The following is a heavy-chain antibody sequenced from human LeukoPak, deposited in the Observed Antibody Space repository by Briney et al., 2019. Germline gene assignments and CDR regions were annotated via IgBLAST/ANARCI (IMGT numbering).Heavy chain of an antibody. J-gene: IGHJ4*02. V-gene: IGHV3-30*04. Sequence: GRSLRLSCAASGFTFSSYAMHWVRQAPGKGLEWVAVISYDGSNKYYADSVKGRFTISRDNSKNTLYLQMNSLRAEDTAVYYCVKGVLGYSVPFLDSWGQGTLVTVSS. CDR3: VKGVLGYSVPFLDS. CDR1: GFTFSSYA. CDR2: ISYDGSNK. D-gene: IGHD3-10*02.